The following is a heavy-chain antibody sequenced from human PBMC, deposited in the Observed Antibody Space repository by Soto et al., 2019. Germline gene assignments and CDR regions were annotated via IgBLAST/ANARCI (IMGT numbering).Heavy chain of an antibody. Sequence: GGSLRLSCAASGFTFSSYSMSWVRQAPGRGLEWVSGFRTGGDDGTTYYADSVKGRFTISRDNSKNTLFLQMNSLRAEDTAIYYCAKKVNSGPGSQYFDYWGQGTLVTVSS. J-gene: IGHJ4*02. CDR1: GFTFSSYS. CDR3: AKKVNSGPGSQYFDY. CDR2: FRTGGDDGTT. D-gene: IGHD3-10*01. V-gene: IGHV3-23*01.